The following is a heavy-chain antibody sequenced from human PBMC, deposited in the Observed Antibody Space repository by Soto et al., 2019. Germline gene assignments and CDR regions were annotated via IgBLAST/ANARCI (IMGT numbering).Heavy chain of an antibody. J-gene: IGHJ5*02. D-gene: IGHD3-10*02. CDR2: IYYSGST. Sequence: QLQLQESGPGLVKPSETLSLTCTVSGGSISSSSYYWGWIRQPPGKGLEWIGSIYYSGSTYYNPSLKSRVTISVDTSKNQFSLKLSSVTAADTAVYYCARAMLGELPEPFDPWGQGTLVTVSS. V-gene: IGHV4-39*01. CDR1: GGSISSSSYY. CDR3: ARAMLGELPEPFDP.